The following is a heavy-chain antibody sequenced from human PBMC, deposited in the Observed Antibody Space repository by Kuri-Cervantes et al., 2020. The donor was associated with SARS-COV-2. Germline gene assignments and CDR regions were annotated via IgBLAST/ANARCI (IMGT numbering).Heavy chain of an antibody. V-gene: IGHV3-30-3*01. CDR1: GFTFSVYA. CDR2: ISYDVDSK. Sequence: GESLKISCTASGFTFSVYAMHWVRQAPGKGLGWVAVISYDVDSKYYSDSVKCRFTISRDTSKNTLYLQINSLRAEDTAVYYWARDLRLGKRPDYWGQGTLVTVSS. D-gene: IGHD7-27*01. CDR3: ARDLRLGKRPDY. J-gene: IGHJ4*02.